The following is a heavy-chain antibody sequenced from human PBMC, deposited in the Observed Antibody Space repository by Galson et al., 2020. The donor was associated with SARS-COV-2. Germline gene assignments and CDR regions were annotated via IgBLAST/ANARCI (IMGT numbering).Heavy chain of an antibody. Sequence: ASVKVSCKVSGYTLTELSMHWVRQAPGKGLEWMGGFDPEDGETIYAQKFQGRVTMTEDTSTDTAYMELSSLRSEDTAVYYCATGAAVAGSPQYYYCYYVMDVGGQGTTVTVSS. CDR2: FDPEDGET. V-gene: IGHV1-24*01. D-gene: IGHD6-19*01. CDR1: GYTLTELS. CDR3: ATGAAVAGSPQYYYCYYVMDV. J-gene: IGHJ6*02.